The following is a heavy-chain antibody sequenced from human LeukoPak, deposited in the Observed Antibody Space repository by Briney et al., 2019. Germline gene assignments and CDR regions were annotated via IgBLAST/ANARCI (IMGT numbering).Heavy chain of an antibody. D-gene: IGHD2-8*01. CDR2: INHSGST. CDR1: GGSFSGYY. V-gene: IGHV4-34*01. CDR3: ARGLYFRAEYFQH. Sequence: SETLSLTCAVYGGSFSGYYWSWIRQPPGKGLEWIGEINHSGSTNYNPSLKSRVTMSVDTSKNQFSLKLSSVTAADTAVYYCARGLYFRAEYFQHWGQGTLVTVSS. J-gene: IGHJ1*01.